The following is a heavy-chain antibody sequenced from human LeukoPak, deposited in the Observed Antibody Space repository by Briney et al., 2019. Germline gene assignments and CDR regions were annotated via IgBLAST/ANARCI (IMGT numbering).Heavy chain of an antibody. CDR3: ARANRDGATKINHDFDY. CDR2: ISAYNGKT. CDR1: GYTFTSYG. Sequence: ASVKVSFKAAGYTFTSYGISWVREAPGQGLEWMGGISAYNGKTNYPHKLQGKVTMTTDTSTSTAYMELRSLRSDDTAVYYCARANRDGATKINHDFDYWGQGTLVTVSS. J-gene: IGHJ4*02. V-gene: IGHV1-18*01. D-gene: IGHD1-26*01.